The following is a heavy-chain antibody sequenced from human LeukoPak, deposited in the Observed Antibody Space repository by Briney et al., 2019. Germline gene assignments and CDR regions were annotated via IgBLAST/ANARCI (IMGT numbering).Heavy chain of an antibody. V-gene: IGHV3-23*01. Sequence: GGSLRLSFAASGFTFSSYAMSWVRQAPGKGLEWVSAISGSGGSTYYADSVKGRFTISRDNSKNTLYLQMNSLRAEDTAVYYCAKDSYDSSGLPWDFDYWGQGTLVTVSS. J-gene: IGHJ4*02. CDR2: ISGSGGST. CDR3: AKDSYDSSGLPWDFDY. CDR1: GFTFSSYA. D-gene: IGHD3-22*01.